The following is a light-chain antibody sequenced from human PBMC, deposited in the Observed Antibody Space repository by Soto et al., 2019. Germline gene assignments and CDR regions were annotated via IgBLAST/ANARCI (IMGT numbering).Light chain of an antibody. CDR2: WDG. V-gene: IGLV1-47*01. CDR3: AAWDDSLSGVV. CDR1: SSNVGSNY. Sequence: QAVVTQPPSASGTPGQRVTISCSGSSSNVGSNYVYWYQQLPGTAPILLMHWDGQRPSGVPDRFSGSKSGTSASLAISGLRSEDEADYYCAAWDDSLSGVVFGGGTQLTVL. J-gene: IGLJ7*01.